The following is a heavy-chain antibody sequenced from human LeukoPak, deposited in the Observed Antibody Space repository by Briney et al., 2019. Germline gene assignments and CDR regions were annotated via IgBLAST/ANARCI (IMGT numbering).Heavy chain of an antibody. D-gene: IGHD2-2*02. CDR3: ARQSYCSSTSCYTKAPDY. Sequence: PGGSLRLSCAASGFTFSSYAMHWVRQAPGKGLEYVSAISSNGGSTYYANSVKGRFTISRDNSENTLYLQMGSLRAVDMAVYYCARQSYCSSTSCYTKAPDYWGQGTLVTVSS. CDR1: GFTFSSYA. J-gene: IGHJ4*02. V-gene: IGHV3-64*01. CDR2: ISSNGGST.